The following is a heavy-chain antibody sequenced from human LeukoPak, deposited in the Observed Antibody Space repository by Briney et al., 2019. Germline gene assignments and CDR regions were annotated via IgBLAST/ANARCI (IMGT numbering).Heavy chain of an antibody. CDR2: MNPNSGNT. CDR1: GYTFTSYD. Sequence: ASVKVSCKASGYTFTSYDINWVRQATGQGLEWMGWMNPNSGNTGYAQKFQGRVTITRNTSISTVYMELSSLRSEDTAVYYCARFEGYQLLGFDPWGQGTLVTVSS. CDR3: ARFEGYQLLGFDP. V-gene: IGHV1-8*03. J-gene: IGHJ5*02. D-gene: IGHD2-2*01.